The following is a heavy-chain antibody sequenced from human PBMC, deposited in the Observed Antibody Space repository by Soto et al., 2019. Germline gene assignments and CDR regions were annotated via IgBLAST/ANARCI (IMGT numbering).Heavy chain of an antibody. Sequence: GGSLRLSCAASGFTVSSNYMSWVRQAPGKGLEWVSLIYTDGGTSYADSVQGRFIISRDNSKNTVSLQMNSLRAEDTAVYYCARANIALDVWGKGTTVTVSS. D-gene: IGHD2-15*01. J-gene: IGHJ6*04. CDR1: GFTVSSNY. CDR3: ARANIALDV. V-gene: IGHV3-66*01. CDR2: IYTDGGT.